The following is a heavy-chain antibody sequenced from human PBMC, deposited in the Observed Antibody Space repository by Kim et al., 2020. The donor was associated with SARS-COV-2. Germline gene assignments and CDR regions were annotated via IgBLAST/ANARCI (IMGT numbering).Heavy chain of an antibody. Sequence: ASVKVSCKASGYTFTSYYMHWVRQAPGQGLEWMGIINPSGGSTSYAQKFQGRVTMTRDTSTSTVYMELSSLRSEDTAVYYCARDLWVLAAAGTSSPGYYYGMDVWGQGTTVTVSS. CDR1: GYTFTSYY. J-gene: IGHJ6*02. D-gene: IGHD6-13*01. CDR2: INPSGGST. V-gene: IGHV1-46*01. CDR3: ARDLWVLAAAGTSSPGYYYGMDV.